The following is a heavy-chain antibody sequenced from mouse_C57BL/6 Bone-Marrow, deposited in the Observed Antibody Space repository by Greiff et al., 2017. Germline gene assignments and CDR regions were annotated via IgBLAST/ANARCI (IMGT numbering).Heavy chain of an antibody. CDR1: GFTFSNYW. Sequence: EVQVVESGGGLVQPGGSMKLSCVASGFTFSNYWMNWVRQSPEKGLEWVAQIRLKSDNYATHYAESVKGRFTISRDDSKSSVYLQMNNLRAEDTGIYYCTQFPTVVSFYYAMDYWGQGTSVTVSS. CDR3: TQFPTVVSFYYAMDY. CDR2: IRLKSDNYAT. V-gene: IGHV6-3*01. D-gene: IGHD1-1*01. J-gene: IGHJ4*01.